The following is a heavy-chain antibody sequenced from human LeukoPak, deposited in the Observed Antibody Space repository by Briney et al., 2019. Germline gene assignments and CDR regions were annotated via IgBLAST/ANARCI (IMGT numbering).Heavy chain of an antibody. CDR3: ARVSSGLDY. V-gene: IGHV4-39*07. D-gene: IGHD7-27*01. J-gene: IGHJ4*02. Sequence: SETLSLTCTVSGGSISSSSYYWGWIRQPPGKGLEWIGSIYYSGSTYYNPSLKSRVTISVDTSKNQFSLKLSSVTAADTAVYYCARVSSGLDYWGQGTLVTVSS. CDR2: IYYSGST. CDR1: GGSISSSSYY.